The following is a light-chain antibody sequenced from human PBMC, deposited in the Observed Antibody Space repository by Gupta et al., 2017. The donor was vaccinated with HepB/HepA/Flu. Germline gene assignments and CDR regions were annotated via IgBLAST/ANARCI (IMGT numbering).Light chain of an antibody. CDR2: GAS. CDR3: QQEYNCPKT. V-gene: IGKV3-15*01. CDR1: QSVSSN. Sequence: EIVMTQSPATLSVSPGDRATLSCRAGQSVSSNLAWYQQKPGQAPRLLIYGASTRSTGIPARFSGSGYGTEFTLTISSRQSEDFAVYCCQQEYNCPKTFGQGTXVEIK. J-gene: IGKJ1*01.